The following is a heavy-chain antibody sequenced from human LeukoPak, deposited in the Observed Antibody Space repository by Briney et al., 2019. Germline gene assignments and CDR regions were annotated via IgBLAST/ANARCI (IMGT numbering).Heavy chain of an antibody. J-gene: IGHJ4*02. Sequence: GGSLRLSCAASGFTFSSFSMNWVRQAPGKGLEWVSYISSSSSTIYYADSVKGRFTISRDNAKNSLYLQMNSLRAKDTAVYYCARDIPPLYYDSSGYYYDYWGQGTLVTVSS. D-gene: IGHD3-22*01. CDR2: ISSSSSTI. CDR3: ARDIPPLYYDSSGYYYDY. CDR1: GFTFSSFS. V-gene: IGHV3-48*01.